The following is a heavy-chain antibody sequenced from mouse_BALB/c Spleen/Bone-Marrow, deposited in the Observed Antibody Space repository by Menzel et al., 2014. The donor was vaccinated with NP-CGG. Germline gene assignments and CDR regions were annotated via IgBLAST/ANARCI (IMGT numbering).Heavy chain of an antibody. J-gene: IGHJ1*01. CDR3: TKIYYGNSFDV. D-gene: IGHD2-1*01. CDR2: IYPGSSDT. V-gene: IGHV1-5*01. CDR1: GYSFTSYW. Sequence: VQLKQSGTVLARPGASVKMSCKASGYSFTSYWMHWVKQRPGQGLEWIGAIYPGSSDTSYNQKFKGKAKLTAVTSASTAYMELSSLTNEDSAVYYCTKIYYGNSFDVWGAGTTVTVSS.